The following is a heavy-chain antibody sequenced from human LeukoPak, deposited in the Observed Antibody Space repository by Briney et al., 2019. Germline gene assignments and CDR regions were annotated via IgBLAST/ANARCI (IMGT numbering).Heavy chain of an antibody. V-gene: IGHV4-59*01. J-gene: IGHJ4*02. D-gene: IGHD1-14*01. Sequence: SETLSLTCTVSGGPISSYYWSWIRQPPGKGLEWIGYIYYSGSTNYNPSLKSRVTISVDTSKNQFSLKLSSVTAADTAVYYCARGNQPLDYWGQGTLVTVSS. CDR1: GGPISSYY. CDR3: ARGNQPLDY. CDR2: IYYSGST.